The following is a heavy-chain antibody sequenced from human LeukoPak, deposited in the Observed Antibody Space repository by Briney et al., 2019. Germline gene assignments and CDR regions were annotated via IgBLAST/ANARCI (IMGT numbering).Heavy chain of an antibody. V-gene: IGHV3-23*01. CDR1: GITLSNYG. Sequence: GGSLRLSCAVSGITLSNYGMSWVRQAPGKGLELVAGISDSGGRRTYADSVKGRFTISRDNPKNTLYLQMNSLRAEDTAVYFCAKRGVVIRVILVGFHKEAYYFDSWGQGALVTVSS. J-gene: IGHJ4*02. D-gene: IGHD3-22*01. CDR3: AKRGVVIRVILVGFHKEAYYFDS. CDR2: ISDSGGRR.